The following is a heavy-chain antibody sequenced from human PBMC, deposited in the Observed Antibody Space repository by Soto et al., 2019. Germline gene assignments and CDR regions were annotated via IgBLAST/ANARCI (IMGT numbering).Heavy chain of an antibody. J-gene: IGHJ6*02. CDR3: ARDRASSSTSGYYYYYGMDV. V-gene: IGHV4-59*01. CDR2: IYYSGST. D-gene: IGHD2-2*01. CDR1: GGSISSYY. Sequence: SETLSLTCTVSGGSISSYYWSWIRQPPGKGLEWIGYIYYSGSTNYNPSLKSRVTISVDTSKNQFSLKLSSVTAADTAVYYCARDRASSSTSGYYYYYGMDVWGQGTTVTVSS.